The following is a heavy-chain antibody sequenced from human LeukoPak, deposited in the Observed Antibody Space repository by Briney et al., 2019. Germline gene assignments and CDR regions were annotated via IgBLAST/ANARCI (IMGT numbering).Heavy chain of an antibody. CDR3: ATIAMVRGVTYDY. V-gene: IGHV1-69*01. Sequence: ASVKVSCKASGGTFSSYAISWVRQAPGQGLEWMGGIIPIFGTANYAQKFQGRVTITADESTSTAYMEPSSLRSEDTAVYYCATIAMVRGVTYDYWGQGTLVTVSS. D-gene: IGHD3-10*01. CDR2: IIPIFGTA. J-gene: IGHJ4*02. CDR1: GGTFSSYA.